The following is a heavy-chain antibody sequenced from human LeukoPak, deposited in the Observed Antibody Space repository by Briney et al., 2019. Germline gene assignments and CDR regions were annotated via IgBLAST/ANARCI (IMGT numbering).Heavy chain of an antibody. CDR1: GFTFSNAW. CDR2: IKSKTDGGTT. D-gene: IGHD3-10*01. CDR3: TTDLKGVWFGELFPPYYFDY. Sequence: AGGSLRLSCAASGFTFSNAWMSWVRQAPGKGLEWVGRIKSKTDGGTTDYAAPVKGRFTISRDDSKNTLYLQMNSLKTEDTAVYYCTTDLKGVWFGELFPPYYFDYWGQGTLVTVSS. J-gene: IGHJ4*02. V-gene: IGHV3-15*01.